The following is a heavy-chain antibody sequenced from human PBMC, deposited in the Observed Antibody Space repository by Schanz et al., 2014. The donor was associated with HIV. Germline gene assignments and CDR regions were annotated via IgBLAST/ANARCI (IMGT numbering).Heavy chain of an antibody. Sequence: EVQLVESGGGLVKPGGSLRLSCAASGFSFISYSMNWVRQAPGKGLEWVSGISDTGVRTNYADSVKGRLTISRDNSENTLYLQMNSLRAEDTAVYYCAKSRGDSWPYGMDVWGQGTTVTVSS. CDR3: AKSRGDSWPYGMDV. CDR1: GFSFISYS. CDR2: ISDTGVRT. J-gene: IGHJ6*02. D-gene: IGHD4-17*01. V-gene: IGHV3-23*04.